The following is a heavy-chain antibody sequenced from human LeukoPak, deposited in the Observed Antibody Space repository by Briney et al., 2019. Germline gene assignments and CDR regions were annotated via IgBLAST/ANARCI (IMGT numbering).Heavy chain of an antibody. CDR3: ARDGWFGDYNLFDP. CDR2: ISSASNTI. V-gene: IGHV3-48*01. Sequence: PGGSLRLSCAASGFTFSSYSMNWVRQAPGKGLEWVSYISSASNTIYYADSVKGRFTISRDSAKNSLYLQMNSLRAEDTAMYYCARDGWFGDYNLFDPWGQGTLVTVSS. D-gene: IGHD3-10*01. CDR1: GFTFSSYS. J-gene: IGHJ5*02.